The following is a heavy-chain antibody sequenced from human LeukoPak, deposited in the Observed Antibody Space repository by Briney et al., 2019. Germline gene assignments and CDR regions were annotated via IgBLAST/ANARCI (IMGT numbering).Heavy chain of an antibody. CDR3: AREAAPDY. V-gene: IGHV3-33*01. CDR2: IWYDGSNK. D-gene: IGHD6-25*01. J-gene: IGHJ4*02. Sequence: GGSLRLSCAASGFTFSSYGMHWVRQAPGKGLEWVAVIWYDGSNKYYADSVKGRFTISRDNAKNSLFLQMNSLRVEDTAVYYCAREAAPDYWGQGTLVTVSS. CDR1: GFTFSSYG.